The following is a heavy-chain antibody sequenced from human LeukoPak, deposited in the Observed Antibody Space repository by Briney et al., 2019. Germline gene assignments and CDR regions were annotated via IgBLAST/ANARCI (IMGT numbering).Heavy chain of an antibody. CDR3: AKTRIVCTSVSCPGGGFDY. CDR1: GFTFSSYG. D-gene: IGHD2-2*01. J-gene: IGHJ4*01. Sequence: PGGSLRLSCAASGFTFSSYGMSWVRQAPGKGLEWVSGISGSGGSTYYADSVKGRFTISRDNSKNTLYLQMNSLRAEDTAVYYCAKTRIVCTSVSCPGGGFDYWGHGTLVTVSS. V-gene: IGHV3-23*01. CDR2: ISGSGGST.